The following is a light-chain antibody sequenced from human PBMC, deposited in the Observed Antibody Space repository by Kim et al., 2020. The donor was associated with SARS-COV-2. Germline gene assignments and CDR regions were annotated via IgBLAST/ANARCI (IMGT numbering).Light chain of an antibody. Sequence: GQSVTISCTGTSSAVGGYNYVSWYQHHPGKAPQLMINEINKRPAGVPDRFSGSKSGNTASLTGSGLQAEDEAYYYCNSYADTNNLIFGGGTQLTVL. V-gene: IGLV2-8*01. CDR1: SSAVGGYNY. J-gene: IGLJ2*01. CDR3: NSYADTNNLI. CDR2: EIN.